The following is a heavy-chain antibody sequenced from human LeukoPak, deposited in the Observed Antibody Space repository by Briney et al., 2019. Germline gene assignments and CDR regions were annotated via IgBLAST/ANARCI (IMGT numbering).Heavy chain of an antibody. V-gene: IGHV1-2*02. D-gene: IGHD3-9*01. CDR1: GYTFTAYY. Sequence: GASVKVSCKASGYTFTAYYMHWVRQAPGQGLEWMGWINPNSGGTNYAQKFQGRVTMTRDTSISAAYMELSRLRSDDTAVYYCARGPAYYDILTGYYGLDYWGQGTLVTVSS. J-gene: IGHJ4*02. CDR3: ARGPAYYDILTGYYGLDY. CDR2: INPNSGGT.